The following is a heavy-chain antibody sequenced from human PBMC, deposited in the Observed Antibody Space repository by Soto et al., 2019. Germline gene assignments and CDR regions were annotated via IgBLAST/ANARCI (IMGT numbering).Heavy chain of an antibody. CDR3: TTARYDFWSGYYPVEYFDY. CDR2: IKSKTDGGTT. D-gene: IGHD3-3*01. J-gene: IGHJ4*02. Sequence: VGSLRLSCAASGFTFSNAWMSWVRQAPGKGLEWVGRIKSKTDGGTTDYAAPVKGRFTISRDDSKNTLYLQMNSLKTEDTAVYYCTTARYDFWSGYYPVEYFDYWGQGTLVTVSS. CDR1: GFTFSNAW. V-gene: IGHV3-15*01.